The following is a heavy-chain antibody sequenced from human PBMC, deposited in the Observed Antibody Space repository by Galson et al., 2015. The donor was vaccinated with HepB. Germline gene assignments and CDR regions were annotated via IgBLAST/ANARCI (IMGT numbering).Heavy chain of an antibody. CDR2: ISSSSTTK. V-gene: IGHV3-48*04. CDR3: VFLRGNDLKPLDY. J-gene: IGHJ4*02. D-gene: IGHD4-23*01. Sequence: SLRLSCAASAFTFSTYSMNWVRQAPGRGLEWVSYISSSSTTKYYEDPVKGRFTISRDNTKTSMYLQMNRLRAKDTAVYYRVFLRGNDLKPLDYWGQGTLVTVSS. CDR1: AFTFSTYS.